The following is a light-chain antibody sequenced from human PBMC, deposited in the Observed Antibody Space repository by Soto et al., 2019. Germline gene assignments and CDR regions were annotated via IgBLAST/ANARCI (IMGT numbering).Light chain of an antibody. J-gene: IGLJ1*01. CDR3: QSYDSSLTTFV. V-gene: IGLV1-40*01. Sequence: QSALTQPPSVSGAPGQRVAISCTGSSSNIGAEYDVHWYQQLPGTAPKRLIYGDNNRPSGVPDRFSGSKSGTSASLAITGLQPEDEADYYCQSYDSSLTTFVFGTGTKVTAL. CDR2: GDN. CDR1: SSNIGAEYD.